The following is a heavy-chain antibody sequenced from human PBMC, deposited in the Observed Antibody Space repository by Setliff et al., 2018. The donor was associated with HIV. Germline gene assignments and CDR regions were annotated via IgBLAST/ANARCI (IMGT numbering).Heavy chain of an antibody. V-gene: IGHV4-39*01. CDR1: GGSISNSRYY. D-gene: IGHD3-22*01. CDR2: IYYSGST. CDR3: ASQVYYYDSSGYLREEGFDP. J-gene: IGHJ5*02. Sequence: PSETLSLTCTVSGGSISNSRYYWSWIRQPPGKGLEWIGSIYYSGSTYYNPSLKSRVTISVDTYKNQFPLKLSSVTAADAAVYYCASQVYYYDSSGYLREEGFDPWGQGTLVTAPQ.